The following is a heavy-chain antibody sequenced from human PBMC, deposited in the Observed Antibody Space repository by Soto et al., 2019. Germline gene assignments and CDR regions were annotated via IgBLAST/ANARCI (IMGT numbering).Heavy chain of an antibody. J-gene: IGHJ5*02. CDR1: GGSISSYY. CDR2: IYYSGST. CDR3: ARPLGYCSSTSCYGVWFDP. V-gene: IGHV4-59*01. D-gene: IGHD2-2*01. Sequence: SETLSLTCTVSGGSISSYYWSWIRQPPGKGLEWIGYIYYSGSTNYNPSLKSRVTISVDTSKNQFSLKLSSVTAADTAVYYCARPLGYCSSTSCYGVWFDPWGQGTLVTVSS.